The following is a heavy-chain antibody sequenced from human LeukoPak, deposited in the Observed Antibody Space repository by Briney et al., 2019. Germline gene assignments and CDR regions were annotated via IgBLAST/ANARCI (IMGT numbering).Heavy chain of an antibody. CDR2: ISSSGSTI. Sequence: KPGGSLRLSCAASGFTFSDYYMSWIRQAPGKGLEWVSYISSSGSTIYYADSVKGRFTISRDSAKNSLYLQMNSLRAEDTAVYYCARENPSGYYNRPIDYWGQGTLVTVSS. CDR3: ARENPSGYYNRPIDY. J-gene: IGHJ4*02. D-gene: IGHD3-22*01. V-gene: IGHV3-11*01. CDR1: GFTFSDYY.